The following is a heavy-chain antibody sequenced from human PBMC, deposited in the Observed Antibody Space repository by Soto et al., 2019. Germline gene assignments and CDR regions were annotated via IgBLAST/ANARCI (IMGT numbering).Heavy chain of an antibody. CDR1: GGTFSTYT. D-gene: IGHD6-19*01. CDR3: AGVEGIAVAGIYSFDY. J-gene: IGHJ4*02. CDR2: IIPILNIA. Sequence: QVQLVQYGAEVKKPGSSVKVSCEASGGTFSTYTFTWVRQAPGQGLEWVGRIIPILNIANYAQKFQGRVTITADRSTSTSYLELNSLRSEDTAVYYCAGVEGIAVAGIYSFDYWGQGTLVTVSS. V-gene: IGHV1-69*02.